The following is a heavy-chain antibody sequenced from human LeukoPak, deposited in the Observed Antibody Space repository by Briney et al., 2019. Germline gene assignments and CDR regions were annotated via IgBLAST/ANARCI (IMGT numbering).Heavy chain of an antibody. D-gene: IGHD3-3*01. Sequence: PGGSLRLSCAASGFTFSNYAMSWVRQAPGKGLGWVSTISGSGGSTYYAHSVKGRFTISRDSSKNTLYLQMNSLRAEDTAVRYCAKGSVYDFWSGYYSLDYWGQGTLVTVPS. CDR1: GFTFSNYA. V-gene: IGHV3-23*01. CDR3: AKGSVYDFWSGYYSLDY. CDR2: ISGSGGST. J-gene: IGHJ4*02.